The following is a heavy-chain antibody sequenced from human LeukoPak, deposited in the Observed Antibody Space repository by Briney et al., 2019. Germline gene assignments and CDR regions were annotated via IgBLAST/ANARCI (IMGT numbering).Heavy chain of an antibody. CDR1: GGSISSYY. CDR2: IYYSGST. D-gene: IGHD5-24*01. V-gene: IGHV4-59*01. J-gene: IGHJ3*02. Sequence: PSETLSLTCTVSGGSISSYYWNWIRQPPGKGLEWIGYIYYSGSTNYNPSLKSRVTISVDTSKNQFSLKLSSVTAGDTAVYYCAGRLWRRDGYNLSAFDIGGQGTMVTVSS. CDR3: AGRLWRRDGYNLSAFDI.